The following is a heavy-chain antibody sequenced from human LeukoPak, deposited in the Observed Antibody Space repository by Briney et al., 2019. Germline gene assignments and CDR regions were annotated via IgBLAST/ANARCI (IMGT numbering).Heavy chain of an antibody. Sequence: SETLSLTCTVSGGSISSDYWSWIRQPPGKGLEWIGYIYYSGSTNYNPSLKSRVTISVDTSKNQFSLKLSSVTAADTAVYYCARQGMTVAPIDYWGQGTLVAVSS. CDR3: ARQGMTVAPIDY. J-gene: IGHJ4*02. CDR2: IYYSGST. V-gene: IGHV4-59*08. D-gene: IGHD6-19*01. CDR1: GGSISSDY.